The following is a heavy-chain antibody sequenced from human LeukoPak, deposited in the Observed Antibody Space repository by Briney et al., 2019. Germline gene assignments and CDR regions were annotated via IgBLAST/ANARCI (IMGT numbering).Heavy chain of an antibody. CDR1: GFTFDDYA. J-gene: IGHJ4*02. Sequence: GRSLRLSCAASGFTFDDYAMHWVRQAPGKGLEWVSGISWNSGSIGYADSVKGRFTISRDNAKNSLYLQMNSLRAEDTALYYCAKGGSGSPVYFDYWGQGTLVTVSS. CDR3: AKGGSGSPVYFDY. CDR2: ISWNSGSI. D-gene: IGHD3-10*01. V-gene: IGHV3-9*01.